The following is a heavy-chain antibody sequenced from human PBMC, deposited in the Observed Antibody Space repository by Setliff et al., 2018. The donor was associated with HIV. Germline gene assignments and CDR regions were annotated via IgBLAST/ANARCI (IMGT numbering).Heavy chain of an antibody. CDR1: GDTFSSYA. V-gene: IGHV1-2*02. Sequence: ASVKVSCKASGDTFSSYALSWVRQAPGQGLEWMGGINPNSGGTNYAQKFQGRVTMTRDTSINTAYMELSRLRSEDTAVYYCARDLRGYSGYDFQSYYYYGMDVWGQGTTVTVSS. D-gene: IGHD5-12*01. CDR2: INPNSGGT. J-gene: IGHJ6*02. CDR3: ARDLRGYSGYDFQSYYYYGMDV.